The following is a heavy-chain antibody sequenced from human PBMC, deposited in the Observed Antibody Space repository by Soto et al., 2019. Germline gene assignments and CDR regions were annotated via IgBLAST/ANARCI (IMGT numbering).Heavy chain of an antibody. J-gene: IGHJ4*02. CDR3: ASRIRAGAYYFDY. V-gene: IGHV4-34*01. D-gene: IGHD2-15*01. Sequence: SETLSLTCAVYGGSFSGYYWSWIRQPPGKGLEWIGEINHSGSTNYNPSLKSRVTISVGTSKNQFSLKLSSVTAAGTAVYYCASRIRAGAYYFDYWGQGTLVTVSS. CDR2: INHSGST. CDR1: GGSFSGYY.